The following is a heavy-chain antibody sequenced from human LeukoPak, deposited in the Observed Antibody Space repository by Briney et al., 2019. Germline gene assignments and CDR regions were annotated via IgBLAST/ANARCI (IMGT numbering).Heavy chain of an antibody. CDR3: ARAHTSGWYYSDS. CDR2: VYYSAST. CDR1: GGSVSGHY. V-gene: IGHV4-59*02. D-gene: IGHD6-19*01. Sequence: ASETLSLTCIVPGGSVSGHYWNWIRQPPGTGLEWIGYVYYSASTNYNPSLKGRVTISEDTSKNQFSLKLSSVTAANTAVYYCARAHTSGWYYSDSWGQGALVTVSS. J-gene: IGHJ4*02.